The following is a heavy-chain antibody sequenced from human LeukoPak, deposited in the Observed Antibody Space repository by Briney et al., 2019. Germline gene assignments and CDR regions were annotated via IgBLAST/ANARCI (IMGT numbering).Heavy chain of an antibody. J-gene: IGHJ4*02. CDR1: GGSISSYY. CDR2: IYYSGST. Sequence: PSETLSLTCAVSGGSISSYYWSWIRQPPGKGLEWIGYIYYSGSTNYNPSLKRRVTISVDTSKNQFSLKLSSVTAADTAVYYCARHVWHFARADANYFDYWGQGTLVTVSS. CDR3: ARHVWHFARADANYFDY. D-gene: IGHD3-3*02. V-gene: IGHV4-59*08.